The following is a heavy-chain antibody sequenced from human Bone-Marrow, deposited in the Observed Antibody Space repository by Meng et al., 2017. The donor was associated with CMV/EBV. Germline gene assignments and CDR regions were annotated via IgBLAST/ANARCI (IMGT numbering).Heavy chain of an antibody. V-gene: IGHV1-69*05. CDR2: IIPIFGTA. Sequence: SVKVSCKASGGTFSSYAISWVRQAPGQGLEWMGGIIPIFGTANYAQKFQGRVTITTDEYTSTAYMELSSLRSEDTAVYYCARDLTTGRSYDAFDIWGQGTMVTVSS. CDR1: GGTFSSYA. D-gene: IGHD1-1*01. J-gene: IGHJ3*02. CDR3: ARDLTTGRSYDAFDI.